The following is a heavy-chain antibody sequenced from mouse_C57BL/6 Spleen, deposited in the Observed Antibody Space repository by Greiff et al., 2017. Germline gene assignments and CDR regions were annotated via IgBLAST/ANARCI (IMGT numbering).Heavy chain of an antibody. CDR3: ARDGYFCDIDY. D-gene: IGHD2-3*01. CDR2: IYPGSGHT. CDR1: GYTFTDYY. Sequence: VQLQQSGAELVRPGASVKLSCKASGYTFTDYYINWVKQRPGQGLEWIARIYPGSGHTYYSGKFKGKATLTAEKSSSTAYMQLSSLTSEDSAVXFCARDGYFCDIDYWGQGTTVTVSS. J-gene: IGHJ4*01. V-gene: IGHV1-76*01.